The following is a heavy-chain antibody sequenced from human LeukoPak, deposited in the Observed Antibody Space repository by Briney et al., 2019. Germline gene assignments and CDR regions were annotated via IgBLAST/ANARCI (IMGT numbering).Heavy chain of an antibody. D-gene: IGHD3-3*01. CDR1: GFTFSSYA. Sequence: GGSLRLSCAASGFTFSSYAMSWVRQAPGKGLEWVSAISGSGGSTYYADSVKGRFTISRDNSKNTLYLQMNSLRAEDTAVYYCATTRALITIFGVDRGPYFDYWGQGTLVTVSS. V-gene: IGHV3-23*01. J-gene: IGHJ4*02. CDR3: ATTRALITIFGVDRGPYFDY. CDR2: ISGSGGST.